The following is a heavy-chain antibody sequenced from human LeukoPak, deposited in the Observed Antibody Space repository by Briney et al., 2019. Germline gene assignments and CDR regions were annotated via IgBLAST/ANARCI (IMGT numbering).Heavy chain of an antibody. CDR3: ARDYGRDY. D-gene: IGHD4-17*01. Sequence: GGSLRLSCAASGFTFSSYSMNWVRQAPGKGLEWVSYISSSSSTIYYADSVKGRFTISRDNAKNSLYLQMNSLRAEDTAVYYCARDYGRDYWGQGTLVTVSS. V-gene: IGHV3-48*01. J-gene: IGHJ4*02. CDR1: GFTFSSYS. CDR2: ISSSSSTI.